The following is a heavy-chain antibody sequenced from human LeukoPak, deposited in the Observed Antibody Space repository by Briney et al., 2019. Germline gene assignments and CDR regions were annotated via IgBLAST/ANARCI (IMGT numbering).Heavy chain of an antibody. V-gene: IGHV3-23*01. Sequence: QPGGSLRLSCAASGFTFSSYAMSWVRPAPGKGLEWVSAISGSGGSTYYADSVKGRFTISRDNAKNSVYLQMNSLRADDTAVYYCAREGGGDYGEGFDFWGQGTLVTVSS. CDR3: AREGGGDYGEGFDF. J-gene: IGHJ4*02. D-gene: IGHD4/OR15-4a*01. CDR2: ISGSGGST. CDR1: GFTFSSYA.